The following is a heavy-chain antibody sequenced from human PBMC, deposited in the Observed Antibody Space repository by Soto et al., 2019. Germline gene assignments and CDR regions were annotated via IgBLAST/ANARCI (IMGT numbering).Heavy chain of an antibody. Sequence: QVHLVQSGPEVKKPGASVKVSCKASGYGFSTYGITWVRQAPGQGLEWMGWVSAYTHKANYAQKLQGRVTMTTDTSSTTTSLDLGGLTSDDTAIYFCGRGPAWGQGTLVIVSS. J-gene: IGHJ4*02. CDR1: GYGFSTYG. CDR3: GRGPA. CDR2: VSAYTHKA. V-gene: IGHV1-18*01.